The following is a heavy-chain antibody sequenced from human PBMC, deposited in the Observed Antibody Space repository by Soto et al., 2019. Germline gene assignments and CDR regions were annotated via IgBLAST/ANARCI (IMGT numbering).Heavy chain of an antibody. CDR2: INPSGGST. Sequence: ASVKVSCKASGYTFTSYYMHWVRQAPGQGLEWMGIINPSGGSTSYAQKFQGRVTMTRDTSTSTVYMELSSLRSEDTAVYYCARDLVKDQPLRGGFDYWGQGTLVTVSS. V-gene: IGHV1-46*01. CDR1: GYTFTSYY. CDR3: ARDLVKDQPLRGGFDY. D-gene: IGHD2-2*01. J-gene: IGHJ4*02.